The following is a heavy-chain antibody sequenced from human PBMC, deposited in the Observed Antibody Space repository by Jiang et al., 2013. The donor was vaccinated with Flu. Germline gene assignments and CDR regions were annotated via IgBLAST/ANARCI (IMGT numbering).Heavy chain of an antibody. V-gene: IGHV6-1*01. CDR1: GDSVSSKSAT. Sequence: KPSQTLSLTCAISGDSVSSKSATWNWIRQSPSRGLEWLGRTYYRSKWYNDYAVSVKSRITINPDTSKNQFSLHLNSVTPEDTAVYYCARDVRAFTGSSALDIRGQGTMVTVSS. D-gene: IGHD1-14*01. CDR2: TYYRSKWYN. CDR3: ARDVRAFTGSSALDI. J-gene: IGHJ3*02.